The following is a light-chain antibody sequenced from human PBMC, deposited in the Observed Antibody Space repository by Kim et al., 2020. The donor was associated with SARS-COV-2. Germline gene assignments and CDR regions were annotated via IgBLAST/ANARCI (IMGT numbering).Light chain of an antibody. J-gene: IGLJ3*02. Sequence: QAVVTQEPSLTVSPGRTVTLTCASSTGAVTSGYYPNWFQQKPGQAPRTLIYNTNNKHSWTPARFSGSLLGGKAALTLSGVQPEDEAEYYCLLYYSGTWVFGGGTQLTVL. CDR3: LLYYSGTWV. CDR2: NTN. V-gene: IGLV7-43*01. CDR1: TGAVTSGYY.